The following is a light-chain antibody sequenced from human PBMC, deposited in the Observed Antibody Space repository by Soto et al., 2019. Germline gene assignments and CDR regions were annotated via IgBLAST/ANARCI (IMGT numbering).Light chain of an antibody. Sequence: DIQMTQSPSSLSASVGDRVTITCRANQGISNYLAWYQQKPGKAPQLLIYGATTLQSGVPSRFSGSGSGTDFTITIASLQPEDVATYYCQKYNSDPLTFGGGTTVDIK. CDR3: QKYNSDPLT. V-gene: IGKV1-27*01. J-gene: IGKJ4*01. CDR1: QGISNY. CDR2: GAT.